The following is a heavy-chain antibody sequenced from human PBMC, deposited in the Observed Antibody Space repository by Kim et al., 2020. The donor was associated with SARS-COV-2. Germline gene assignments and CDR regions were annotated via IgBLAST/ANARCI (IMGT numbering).Heavy chain of an antibody. CDR1: GFTFGDYA. CDR2: ISWNSGSI. J-gene: IGHJ1*01. V-gene: IGHV3-9*01. CDR3: AKARLRYSSRGYLQH. Sequence: GGSLRLSCAASGFTFGDYAMHWVRQAPGKGLEWVSGISWNSGSIGYADSVKGRFTISRDNAKNSLYLQMNSLRAEDTALYYCAKARLRYSSRGYLQHWGQGTLVTVSS. D-gene: IGHD6-13*01.